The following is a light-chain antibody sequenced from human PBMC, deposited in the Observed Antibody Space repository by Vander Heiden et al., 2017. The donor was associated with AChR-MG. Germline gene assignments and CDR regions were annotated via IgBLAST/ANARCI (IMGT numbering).Light chain of an antibody. CDR3: QQDHTLHT. V-gene: IGKV3-15*01. J-gene: IGKJ3*01. CDR2: GAS. Sequence: EIVLTQSPATLSVSPGERATLSCRASQSLTTNLAWYHQKPGQAPRLLIYGASTRANGVPARFSGSGSGTEFTLTISSLQSEDFAIYFWQQDHTLHTFGHRTKVDIK. CDR1: QSLTTN.